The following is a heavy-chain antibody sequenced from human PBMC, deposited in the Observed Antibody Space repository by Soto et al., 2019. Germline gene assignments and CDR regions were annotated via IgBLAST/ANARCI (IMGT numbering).Heavy chain of an antibody. Sequence: QVQLVQSGAEVKKPGASMKISCKASGYSFTSYAIHWVRQAPGQRLEWMGWIFAGNGDTEYSQRFQDRVTITRDTSASTTYLELSSLRSEDTAVYYCARNVPHTGDYNHWSQGTLVTVSS. V-gene: IGHV1-3*01. J-gene: IGHJ5*02. CDR2: IFAGNGDT. CDR3: ARNVPHTGDYNH. D-gene: IGHD3-9*01. CDR1: GYSFTSYA.